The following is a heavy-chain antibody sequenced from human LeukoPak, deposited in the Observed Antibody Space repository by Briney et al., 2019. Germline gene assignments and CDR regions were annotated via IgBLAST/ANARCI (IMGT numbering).Heavy chain of an antibody. V-gene: IGHV3-48*03. Sequence: GGSLRLSCAASGFTFSSYEMNWVRQAPGKGLEWVSYISSSGSTIYYADSVKGRFTISRDNAKNTLYLQMNSLRAEDTAVYYCARDWYHAIDYWGQGALVTVSS. CDR3: ARDWYHAIDY. J-gene: IGHJ4*02. D-gene: IGHD2-2*01. CDR2: ISSSGSTI. CDR1: GFTFSSYE.